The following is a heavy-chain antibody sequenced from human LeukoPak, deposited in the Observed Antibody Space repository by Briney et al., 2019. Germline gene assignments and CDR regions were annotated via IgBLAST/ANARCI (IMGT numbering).Heavy chain of an antibody. J-gene: IGHJ4*02. Sequence: SETLSLTCTVSGGSISSYYWSWIRQPPGKGLEWIGYIYYSGSTNYNPSLKSRVTISVDTSKNQFSLKLSSVTAADTAVYYCAREPYYYGSGSPNAYFDYWGQGTLVTVSS. V-gene: IGHV4-59*01. D-gene: IGHD3-10*01. CDR1: GGSISSYY. CDR2: IYYSGST. CDR3: AREPYYYGSGSPNAYFDY.